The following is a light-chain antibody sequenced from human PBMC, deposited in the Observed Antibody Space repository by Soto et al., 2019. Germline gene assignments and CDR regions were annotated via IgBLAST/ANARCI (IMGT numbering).Light chain of an antibody. CDR3: QQYGGSPGT. CDR2: GAS. CDR1: QTVSSNY. Sequence: EVVLTQSPGTLSLSPGERATLSCRASQTVSSNYIAWYQQKPGQAPRFLIYGASSRATGIPDRFSGGGSGTDFTLTISRLEPEDFAVYYCQQYGGSPGTFGGGTKVDIK. V-gene: IGKV3-20*01. J-gene: IGKJ4*01.